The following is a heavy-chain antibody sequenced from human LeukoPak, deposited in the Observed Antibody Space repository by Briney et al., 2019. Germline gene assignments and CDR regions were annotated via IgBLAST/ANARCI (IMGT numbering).Heavy chain of an antibody. J-gene: IGHJ5*02. Sequence: GASVKVSCKASGYTFTGYYMHWVRQAPGQGLEWVGWINPNSGGTNYAQKFQGRVTMTRDTSISTAYMELSRLRSDDTAVYYCARFEGEGPAATYGWFDPWGQGTLVTVSS. CDR3: ARFEGEGPAATYGWFDP. D-gene: IGHD2-2*01. CDR1: GYTFTGYY. V-gene: IGHV1-2*02. CDR2: INPNSGGT.